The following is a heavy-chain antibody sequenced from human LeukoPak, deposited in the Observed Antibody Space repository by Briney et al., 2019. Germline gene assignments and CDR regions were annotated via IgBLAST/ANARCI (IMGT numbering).Heavy chain of an antibody. V-gene: IGHV4-39*07. CDR1: GGSISSNSYY. CDR2: IYYSGST. CDR3: ARSRKARAVYYYGSGGPVDY. Sequence: AETLSLTCAVSGGSISSNSYYWVWIRQPPGKGLEWIGSIYYSGSTNYNPTLKSRVTISVDASKNQFSMKLSSVPAADTAVYYCARSRKARAVYYYGSGGPVDYWGQGTLVTVSS. D-gene: IGHD3-10*01. J-gene: IGHJ4*02.